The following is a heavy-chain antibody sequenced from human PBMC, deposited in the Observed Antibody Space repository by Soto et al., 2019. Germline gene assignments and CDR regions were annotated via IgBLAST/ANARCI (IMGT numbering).Heavy chain of an antibody. J-gene: IGHJ4*02. V-gene: IGHV3-33*01. CDR1: GFTFSSYG. CDR2: IWYDGSNK. Sequence: QVQLVESGGGVVQPGRSLRLSCAASGFTFSSYGMHWVRQAPGKGLEWVAVIWYDGSNKYYADSVKGRFTISRDNSKNTLYLQMNSLRAEDTAVYYCARDQTDTAMVPFDYWGQGTLVTVSS. D-gene: IGHD5-18*01. CDR3: ARDQTDTAMVPFDY.